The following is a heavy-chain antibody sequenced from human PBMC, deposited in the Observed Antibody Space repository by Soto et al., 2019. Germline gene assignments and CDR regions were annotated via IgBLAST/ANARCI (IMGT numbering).Heavy chain of an antibody. V-gene: IGHV3-66*01. CDR1: GFAVSSNY. CDR3: ARSRPGATYGGMEV. J-gene: IGHJ6*02. CDR2: IHSGGDT. Sequence: EVQLVESGGDLVQPGGSLRLSCAASGFAVSSNYMTWVRQAPGKGLEWVSVIHSGGDTHYADSVRVRFTISRDNPKNTLYLQMNSLSGEDTAVYDCARSRPGATYGGMEVWGQGTTVTVSS. D-gene: IGHD1-26*01.